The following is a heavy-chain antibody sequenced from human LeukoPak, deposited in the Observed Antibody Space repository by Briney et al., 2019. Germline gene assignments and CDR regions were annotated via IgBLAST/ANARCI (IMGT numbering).Heavy chain of an antibody. CDR2: IWYDGSEK. D-gene: IGHD2-15*01. CDR1: GVTFSRYG. J-gene: IGHJ5*02. CDR3: ARDGEIVVVQNWFAP. V-gene: IGHV3-33*01. Sequence: PGRSLRLSCTASGVTFSRYGMHWVRQAPGKGLEWVAVIWYDGSEKYYADSVKGRFTISRDNSNNSLYLQMNCLGAEDTAVYYCARDGEIVVVQNWFAPWGQGTLVTVSS.